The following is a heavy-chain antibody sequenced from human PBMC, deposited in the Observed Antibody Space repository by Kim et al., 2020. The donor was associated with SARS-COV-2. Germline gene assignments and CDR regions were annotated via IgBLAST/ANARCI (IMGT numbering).Heavy chain of an antibody. CDR3: ARGSGYDSHYYYGMDV. J-gene: IGHJ6*02. Sequence: ASVKVSCKASGYTFTGYYMHWVRQAPGQGLEWMGWINPNSGGTNYAQKFQGRVTMTRDTSISTAYMELSRLRSDDTAVYYCARGSGYDSHYYYGMDVWGQGTTVTVSS. V-gene: IGHV1-2*02. CDR1: GYTFTGYY. D-gene: IGHD5-12*01. CDR2: INPNSGGT.